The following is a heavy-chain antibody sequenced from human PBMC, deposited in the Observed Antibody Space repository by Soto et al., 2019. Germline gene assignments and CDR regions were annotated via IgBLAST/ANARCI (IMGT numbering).Heavy chain of an antibody. J-gene: IGHJ6*02. CDR2: ISWNSGSI. V-gene: IGHV3-9*01. CDR3: AKQPAGHSYGPGGYYYYGMDV. Sequence: GGSLRLSCAASGFTFDDYAMHWVRQAQGKGLEWVSGISWNSGSIGYADSVKGRFTISRDNAKNSLYLQMNSLRAEDTALYYCAKQPAGHSYGPGGYYYYGMDVWGQGTTVTVSS. CDR1: GFTFDDYA. D-gene: IGHD5-18*01.